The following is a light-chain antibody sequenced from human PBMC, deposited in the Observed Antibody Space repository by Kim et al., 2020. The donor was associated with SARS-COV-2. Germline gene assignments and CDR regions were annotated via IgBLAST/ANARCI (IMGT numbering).Light chain of an antibody. CDR2: GAS. J-gene: IGKJ5*01. Sequence: EIVLTQSPGTLSLSPGERVTLSCRASQTVSSSFLAWYQQKPGQAPRLLIYGASGRATGIPDRFSGSGSGTDFTLTISRLEPEDFAVYYCQQYGTSPSTFGQGTRLDIK. V-gene: IGKV3-20*01. CDR3: QQYGTSPST. CDR1: QTVSSSF.